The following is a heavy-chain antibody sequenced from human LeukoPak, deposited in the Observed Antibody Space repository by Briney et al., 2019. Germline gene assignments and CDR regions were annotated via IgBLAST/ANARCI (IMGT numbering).Heavy chain of an antibody. J-gene: IGHJ4*02. CDR3: ARRGCNGGSCYAY. CDR2: IYPGDSDT. V-gene: IGHV5-51*01. CDR1: GYSFSNDW. D-gene: IGHD2-15*01. Sequence: GESLKISFKGSGYSFSNDWIGWVRQMPGKGLEWMGIIYPGDSDTRYSPSFQGQVTISADKSISTAYLQWSSLGASDTAMYYCARRGCNGGSCYAYWGQRSLVTVSS.